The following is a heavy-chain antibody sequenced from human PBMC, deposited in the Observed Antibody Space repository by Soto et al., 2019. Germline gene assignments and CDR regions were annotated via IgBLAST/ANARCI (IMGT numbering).Heavy chain of an antibody. Sequence: GGSLRLSCAASGFTFSSYWMSWVRQAPGKGLEWVANIKQDGSEKYYVDSVKGRFTIPRDNAKNSLYLQMNSLRAEDTAVYYCARDTRGYDILTGYYKNFDYWGQGTLVTVS. D-gene: IGHD3-9*01. CDR3: ARDTRGYDILTGYYKNFDY. CDR2: IKQDGSEK. CDR1: GFTFSSYW. J-gene: IGHJ4*02. V-gene: IGHV3-7*01.